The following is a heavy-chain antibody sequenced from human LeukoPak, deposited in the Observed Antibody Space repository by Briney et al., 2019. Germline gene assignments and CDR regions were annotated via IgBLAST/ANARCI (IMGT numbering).Heavy chain of an antibody. CDR2: INPSGGRT. Sequence: ASVKVSCKASVYTFTSYYMHWVRQAPGQGLEWMGIINPSGGRTNYAQKFQGRVTMTRDMSTSTDYMELSSLRAEDTAVYYCARAGRRTDYYYMDVWGKGTTVTVSS. V-gene: IGHV1-46*01. CDR1: VYTFTSYY. CDR3: ARAGRRTDYYYMDV. J-gene: IGHJ6*03.